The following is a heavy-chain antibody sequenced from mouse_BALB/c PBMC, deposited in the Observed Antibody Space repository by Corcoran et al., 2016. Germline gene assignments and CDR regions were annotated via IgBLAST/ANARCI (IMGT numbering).Heavy chain of an antibody. Sequence: QIQLVQSGPELMKPGETVKISCKASGYTFTNYGMNWVKQAPGKGLKWMGWINTYTGEPTYADDFKGRFAFSLETSASTAYLQINNLKNEDMATYFCARIYYGYDAAYWGQGTLVTVSA. J-gene: IGHJ3*01. CDR1: GYTFTNYG. V-gene: IGHV9-1*02. CDR3: ARIYYGYDAAY. CDR2: INTYTGEP. D-gene: IGHD2-2*01.